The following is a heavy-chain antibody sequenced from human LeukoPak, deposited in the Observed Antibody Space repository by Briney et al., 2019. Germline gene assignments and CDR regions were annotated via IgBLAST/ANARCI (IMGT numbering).Heavy chain of an antibody. CDR2: IYHSGST. D-gene: IGHD6-13*01. J-gene: IGHJ6*02. CDR1: GYSISSGYY. CDR3: ARGIAAAGRDYYGMDV. Sequence: PSETLSLTCTVSGYSISSGYYWGWIRQPPGKGLEWIGSIYHSGSTYYNPSLKSRVTISVDTSKNQFSLKLSSVTAADTAMYYCARGIAAAGRDYYGMDVWGQGTTVTVSS. V-gene: IGHV4-38-2*02.